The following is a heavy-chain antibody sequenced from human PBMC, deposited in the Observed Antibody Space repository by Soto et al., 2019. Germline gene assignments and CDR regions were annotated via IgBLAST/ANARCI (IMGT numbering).Heavy chain of an antibody. J-gene: IGHJ6*02. V-gene: IGHV4-4*02. CDR3: ARVSGSYYYGMDV. Sequence: SETLSLTCAVSGGSISISNWWSWFRQPPGKGLEWIGEIYHSGSTNYNPSLKSRVTISVDKSKNQFSLKLSSVIAADTAVYYCARVSGSYYYGMDVWGQGTTVTVSS. CDR1: GGSISISNW. D-gene: IGHD1-26*01. CDR2: IYHSGST.